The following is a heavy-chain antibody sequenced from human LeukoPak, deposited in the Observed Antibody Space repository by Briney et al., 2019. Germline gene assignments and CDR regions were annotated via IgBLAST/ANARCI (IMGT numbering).Heavy chain of an antibody. CDR2: IIPIFGTA. V-gene: IGHV1-69*05. D-gene: IGHD3-22*01. CDR3: AKRGVVIRVILVGFHKEAQYFDS. J-gene: IGHJ4*02. CDR1: GGTFSSYA. Sequence: SVKVSCKASGGTFSSYAISWVRQAPGQGLEWMGGIIPIFGTANYAQKFQGRVTITTDESTSTAYMELSSLRSEDTAVYFCAKRGVVIRVILVGFHKEAQYFDSWGQGALVTVSS.